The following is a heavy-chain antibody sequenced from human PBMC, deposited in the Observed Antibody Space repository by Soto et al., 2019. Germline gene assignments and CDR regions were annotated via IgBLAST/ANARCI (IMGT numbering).Heavy chain of an antibody. CDR2: INHSGST. D-gene: IGHD6-13*01. J-gene: IGHJ6*03. CDR3: ARRKQQPAKPSGYYYYMDV. V-gene: IGHV4-34*01. CDR1: GGSFSGYY. Sequence: SETLSLTCAVYGGSFSGYYWSWIRQPPGKGLEWIGEINHSGSTNYNPSLKSRVTISVDTSKNQFSLKLSSVTAADTAVYYCARRKQQPAKPSGYYYYMDVWGKGTTVTVSS.